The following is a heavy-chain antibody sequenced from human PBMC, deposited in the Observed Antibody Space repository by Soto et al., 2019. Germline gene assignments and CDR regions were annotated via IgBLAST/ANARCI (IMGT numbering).Heavy chain of an antibody. CDR2: INTDGSST. CDR1: GFTFSNYW. J-gene: IGHJ3*02. CDR3: ASGGDGFAI. Sequence: GGSLRLSCAASGFTFSNYWMHWVRQAPGKGLVWVSRINTDGSSTNYADSVKGRFTISRDNAKNTLYLQMSSLRAEDTAVYYCASGGDGFAIWGQGTMVPVSS. V-gene: IGHV3-74*01.